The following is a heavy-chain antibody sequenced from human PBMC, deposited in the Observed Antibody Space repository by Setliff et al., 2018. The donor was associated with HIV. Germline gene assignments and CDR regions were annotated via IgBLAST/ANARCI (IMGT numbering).Heavy chain of an antibody. CDR1: GGSISSSDW. Sequence: SETLSLTCAVSGGSISSSDWWSWVRQPPGKGMEWIGEINQSGSTNYNPSLKSRATISVDKSKKQFSLKVTSVTAADTAVYYCARDPRPSNYRLLWYFYFLGQGTLVTVSS. CDR3: ARDPRPSNYRLLWYFYF. CDR2: INQSGST. J-gene: IGHJ4*02. D-gene: IGHD2-2*01. V-gene: IGHV4-4*02.